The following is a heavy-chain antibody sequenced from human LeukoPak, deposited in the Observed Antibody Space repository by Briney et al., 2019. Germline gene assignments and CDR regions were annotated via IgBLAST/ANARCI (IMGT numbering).Heavy chain of an antibody. CDR2: ISSSSSYR. Sequence: PGGSLRLSCAASGFTFSSYSMNWVRQAPGKGLEWVSSISSSSSYRYYADSVKGRFTISRDNAKNSLYLQMNSLRAEDTAVYYCARDQSYSSSWYSPSKYFDYWGQGTLVTVSS. V-gene: IGHV3-21*01. D-gene: IGHD6-13*01. CDR3: ARDQSYSSSWYSPSKYFDY. J-gene: IGHJ4*02. CDR1: GFTFSSYS.